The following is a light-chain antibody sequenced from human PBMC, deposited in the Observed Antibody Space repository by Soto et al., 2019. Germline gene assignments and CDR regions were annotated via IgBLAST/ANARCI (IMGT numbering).Light chain of an antibody. Sequence: DIQMTQSPSTLSASVGDRVTITCRASQNINTWLAWYQQKPGKAPKLLIYKASSLESGVPSRFSGSGSGTEVTLTISSLQPDDVATYYCQQDNNWYAWGQGTKLEIK. V-gene: IGKV1-5*03. CDR3: QQDNNWYA. J-gene: IGKJ2*01. CDR2: KAS. CDR1: QNINTW.